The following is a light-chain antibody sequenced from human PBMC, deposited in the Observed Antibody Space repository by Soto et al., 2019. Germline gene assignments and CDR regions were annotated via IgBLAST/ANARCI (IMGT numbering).Light chain of an antibody. V-gene: IGLV2-14*01. J-gene: IGLJ2*01. CDR2: DVY. CDR1: RSDIGAYNY. CDR3: TSYTTTNTLA. Sequence: HSALTQPASVSGSPGQSITISCTGTRSDIGAYNYVSWFQQNPGKAPKCMIYDVYSRPSGVSHRFSGSKSANTASLTISGLQAEDEAVYYCTSYTTTNTLALGRGTKLIVL.